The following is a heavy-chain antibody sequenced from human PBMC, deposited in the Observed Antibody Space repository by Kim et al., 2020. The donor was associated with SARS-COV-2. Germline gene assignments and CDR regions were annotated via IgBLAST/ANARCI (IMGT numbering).Heavy chain of an antibody. CDR2: IYHSGST. D-gene: IGHD6-13*01. Sequence: SETLSLTCTVSGYSISSGYYWGWIRQPPGKGLEWIGSIYHSGSTYYNPSLKSRVTISVDTSKNQFSLKLSSVTAADTAVYYCARDSGQLADYWGQGTLVTVSS. CDR3: ARDSGQLADY. J-gene: IGHJ4*02. CDR1: GYSISSGYY. V-gene: IGHV4-38-2*02.